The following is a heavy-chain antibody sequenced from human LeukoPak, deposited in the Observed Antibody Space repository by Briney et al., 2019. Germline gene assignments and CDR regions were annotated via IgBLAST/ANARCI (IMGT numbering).Heavy chain of an antibody. CDR1: GFTFSNYA. V-gene: IGHV3-30*04. CDR2: ISYDGSKK. D-gene: IGHD1-7*01. CDR3: ARWKSLKGTFDY. Sequence: GGSLRLSCEASGFTFSNYAMNWVRQAPGKGLECVAVISYDGSKKYYADSVEGRFTISRDNSKNTLYLQMNSLRAEDTAVYYCARWKSLKGTFDYWGQGTLVTVSS. J-gene: IGHJ4*02.